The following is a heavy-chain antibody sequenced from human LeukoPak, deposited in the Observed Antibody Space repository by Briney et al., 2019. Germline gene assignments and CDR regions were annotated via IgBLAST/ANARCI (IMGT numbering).Heavy chain of an antibody. CDR1: GGTFSSYG. V-gene: IGHV1-69*04. J-gene: IGHJ4*02. CDR2: IIPILGIA. Sequence: SVKVSCKTSGGTFSSYGISWVRQAPGQGLEWMGRIIPILGIANYAQKFQGRVTITADKSTSTAYMELSSLRSEDTAVYYCARAGIAAAGDDYWGQGTLVTVSS. CDR3: ARAGIAAAGDDY. D-gene: IGHD6-13*01.